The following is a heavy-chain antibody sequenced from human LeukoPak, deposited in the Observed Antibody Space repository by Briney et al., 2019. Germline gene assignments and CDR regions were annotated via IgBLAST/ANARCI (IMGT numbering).Heavy chain of an antibody. Sequence: ASVKVSCKASGYTFTSYDINWVRQATGRGLEWMGWMNPNSGNTGYAQKFQGRVTITRNTSISTAYMELSSLRSEDTAVYYCARVQMATIFYYYYYMDVWGKGTTVTVSS. J-gene: IGHJ6*03. CDR2: MNPNSGNT. CDR3: ARVQMATIFYYYYYMDV. V-gene: IGHV1-8*03. D-gene: IGHD5-24*01. CDR1: GYTFTSYD.